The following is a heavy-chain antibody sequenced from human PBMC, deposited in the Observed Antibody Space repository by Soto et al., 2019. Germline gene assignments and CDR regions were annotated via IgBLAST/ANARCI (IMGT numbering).Heavy chain of an antibody. J-gene: IGHJ3*02. CDR1: GFTFSNAW. V-gene: IGHV3-15*01. D-gene: IGHD3-10*01. CDR3: TTDKLLWFGEFLAAFDI. Sequence: GGSLRHSCAASGFTFSNAWMSWVRQAPGKGLEWVGRIKSKTDGGTTDYAAPVKGRFTISRDDSKNTLYLQMNSLKTEDAAVYYCTTDKLLWFGEFLAAFDIWGQGTMVTVSS. CDR2: IKSKTDGGTT.